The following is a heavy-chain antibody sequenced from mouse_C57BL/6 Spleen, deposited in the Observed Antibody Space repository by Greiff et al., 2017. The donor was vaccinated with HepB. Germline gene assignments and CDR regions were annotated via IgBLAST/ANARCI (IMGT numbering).Heavy chain of an antibody. D-gene: IGHD2-4*01. CDR3: SRGLPHYYAMDF. Sequence: EVKLQESGPGLVKPSQSLSLTCSVTGYSITSGYFWNWIRQFPGNNLEWMGYISYDGSNNYNPSLKNRISITRDTSKNQLFLKLNSVTTEDTAEYYCSRGLPHYYAMDFWGQGTSGTVSS. CDR1: GYSITSGYF. V-gene: IGHV3-6*01. CDR2: ISYDGSN. J-gene: IGHJ4*01.